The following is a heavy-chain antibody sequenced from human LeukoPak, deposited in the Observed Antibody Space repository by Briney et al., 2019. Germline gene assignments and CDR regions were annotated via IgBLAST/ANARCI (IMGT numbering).Heavy chain of an antibody. V-gene: IGHV4-38-2*02. Sequence: SETLSLTCTVSGYSISSGYFWGWIRQPPGKGLEWIGSFYHSGSTNYNPSLKSRVTISVDKSKNQFSLKLSSVTAADTAVYYCARRIHWNFDYWGQGTLVTVSS. CDR2: FYHSGST. J-gene: IGHJ4*02. D-gene: IGHD1-1*01. CDR3: ARRIHWNFDY. CDR1: GYSISSGYF.